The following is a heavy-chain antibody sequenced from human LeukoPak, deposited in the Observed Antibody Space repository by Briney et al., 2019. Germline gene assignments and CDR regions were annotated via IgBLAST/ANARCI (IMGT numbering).Heavy chain of an antibody. Sequence: GGSLRLSCAASGFTFSRYGMHWVRQAPGKGLEWVAVISYDGSNKYYADSVKGRFTISRDNSKNTLYLQVNSLRAEDTAVYYCARSYSYGGIHYWGQGTLVTVSS. V-gene: IGHV3-30*03. CDR1: GFTFSRYG. CDR3: ARSYSYGGIHY. D-gene: IGHD5-18*01. CDR2: ISYDGSNK. J-gene: IGHJ4*02.